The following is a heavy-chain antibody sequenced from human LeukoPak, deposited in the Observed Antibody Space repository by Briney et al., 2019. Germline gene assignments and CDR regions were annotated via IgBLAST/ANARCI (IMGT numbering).Heavy chain of an antibody. CDR1: GGTFSSYT. Sequence: GASVKVSCKASGGTFSSYTISWVRQAPGQGLEWMGRIIPILGIANYAQKFQGRVTITADKSTSTAYMELSSLRSEDTAVYYCARDSNVGMATILPDYWGQGTLVTVSS. CDR3: ARDSNVGMATILPDY. D-gene: IGHD5-24*01. V-gene: IGHV1-69*04. CDR2: IIPILGIA. J-gene: IGHJ4*02.